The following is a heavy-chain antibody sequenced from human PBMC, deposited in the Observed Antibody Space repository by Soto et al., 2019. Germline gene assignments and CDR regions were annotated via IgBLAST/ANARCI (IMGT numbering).Heavy chain of an antibody. CDR2: VSIGGST. V-gene: IGHV3-23*01. CDR3: AKRRGAGGDFDY. Sequence: DVQLLESGGGLLQTEGSLRLSCAASGFTFSSYAMGWVRKGPGKGLEWVAVVSIGGSTHYADSVRGRFTISRDNSKNTLCLQMNSLTAEDTAVYFCAKRRGAGGDFDYWGQGALVTVSS. D-gene: IGHD2-21*01. CDR1: GFTFSSYA. J-gene: IGHJ4*02.